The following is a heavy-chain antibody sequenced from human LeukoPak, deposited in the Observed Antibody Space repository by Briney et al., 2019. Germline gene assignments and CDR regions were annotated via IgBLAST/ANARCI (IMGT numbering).Heavy chain of an antibody. J-gene: IGHJ3*02. V-gene: IGHV4-30-4*01. CDR2: IYYSGST. D-gene: IGHD2-2*01. CDR3: ARSSGTPYQLPKGGAFDI. CDR1: GGSISSGDYY. Sequence: MSSETLSLTCTVSGGSISSGDYYWSWIRQPPGKGLEWIGYIYYSGSTYYNPSLKSRVTISVDTSKNQFSLKLSSVTAADTAVYYCARSSGTPYQLPKGGAFDIWGQGTMVTVFS.